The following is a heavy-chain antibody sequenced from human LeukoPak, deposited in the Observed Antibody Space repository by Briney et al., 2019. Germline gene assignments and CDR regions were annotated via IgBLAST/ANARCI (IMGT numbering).Heavy chain of an antibody. D-gene: IGHD6-13*01. V-gene: IGHV3-33*06. Sequence: GGSLRLSCAASGFTFSSYGMHWVRQAPGKGLEWVAVIWYDGSNKYYADSVKGRFTISRDNSKNTLYLQMNSLRAEDMAVYYCAKDPYLYSSSWSGFDPWGQGTLVTVSS. CDR1: GFTFSSYG. J-gene: IGHJ5*02. CDR3: AKDPYLYSSSWSGFDP. CDR2: IWYDGSNK.